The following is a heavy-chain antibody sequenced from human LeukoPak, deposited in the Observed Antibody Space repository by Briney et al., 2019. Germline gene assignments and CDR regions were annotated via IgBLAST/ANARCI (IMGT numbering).Heavy chain of an antibody. Sequence: HPGGSLRLSCAASGFTFSSYWMSWVRQAPGKGPEWVAVISNDGINKFYAESVRGRFTISRDNSKNTVYLQMNSLRAEDTVVYYCAKWSPSIVNTATPTHYFDFWGRGIQVTVSS. J-gene: IGHJ4*02. D-gene: IGHD5-18*01. CDR1: GFTFSSYW. CDR3: AKWSPSIVNTATPTHYFDF. CDR2: ISNDGINK. V-gene: IGHV3-30*18.